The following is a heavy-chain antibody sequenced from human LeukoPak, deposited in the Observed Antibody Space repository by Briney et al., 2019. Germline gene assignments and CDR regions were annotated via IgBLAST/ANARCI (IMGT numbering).Heavy chain of an antibody. V-gene: IGHV4-34*01. J-gene: IGHJ4*02. D-gene: IGHD1-26*01. Sequence: PSETLSLTCAVYGGSFSDYYWGWIRQPPGEGLEWIGEINHSGSTNYNPSLKSRVTISVDTSKNQFSLKLSSVTAADTAVYYCARGLRGNLSVAGSDYWGQGTLVTVSS. CDR1: GGSFSDYY. CDR2: INHSGST. CDR3: ARGLRGNLSVAGSDY.